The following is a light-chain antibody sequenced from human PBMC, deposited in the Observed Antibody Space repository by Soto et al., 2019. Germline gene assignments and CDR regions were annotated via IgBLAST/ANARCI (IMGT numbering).Light chain of an antibody. CDR2: DVN. J-gene: IGLJ2*01. CDR1: SSDVGGYNY. CDR3: SSYTSISTLGV. V-gene: IGLV2-14*01. Sequence: QSVLTQPASVSGSPGQSITISCTGTSSDVGGYNYDSWYQQHPGKAPKLMIYDVNNRPSGVSNRFSCSKSGNTASLTISGLQAEDEADYYCSSYTSISTLGVFGGGTKLTVL.